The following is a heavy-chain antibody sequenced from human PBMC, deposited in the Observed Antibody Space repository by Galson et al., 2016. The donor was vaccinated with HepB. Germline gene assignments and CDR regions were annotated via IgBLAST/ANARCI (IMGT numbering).Heavy chain of an antibody. CDR1: GFTFSNYN. Sequence: SLRLSCAASGFTFSNYNMNWVRQAPGKGLEWVSSISGTNGFIYQADSVKGRSTISRDNAKNSLYLQMSSLRADDTAVYFCARDLDSRYYYSYHVMDVWGQGTTVTVSS. CDR3: ARDLDSRYYYSYHVMDV. V-gene: IGHV3-21*01. D-gene: IGHD3-22*01. J-gene: IGHJ6*02. CDR2: ISGTNGFI.